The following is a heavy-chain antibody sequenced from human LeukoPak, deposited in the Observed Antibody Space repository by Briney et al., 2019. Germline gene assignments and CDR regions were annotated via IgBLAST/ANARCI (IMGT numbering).Heavy chain of an antibody. J-gene: IGHJ4*02. D-gene: IGHD4-23*01. CDR3: ARDYGGNPYLDY. CDR1: GCTFTVYY. CDR2: ISPSSGGT. V-gene: IGHV1-2*02. Sequence: ASVKVSCKASGCTFTVYYIHWVRQAPGQGFEWLGWISPSSGGTNYAQKFQGRVTMTSDTSMNTAYMELSRLTFDDTAVYYCARDYGGNPYLDYWGQGTLVTVSS.